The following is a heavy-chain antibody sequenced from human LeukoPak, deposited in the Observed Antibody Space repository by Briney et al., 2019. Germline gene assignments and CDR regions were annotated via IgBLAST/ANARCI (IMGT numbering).Heavy chain of an antibody. CDR2: INHSGST. D-gene: IGHD3-10*01. CDR3: ARDYYGSGSNNWFDP. Sequence: SETLSLTCAVHGGSFSGYYWSWIRQPPGKGLEWIGEINHSGSTNYNPSLKSRVTISVDTSKNQFSLKLSSVTAADTAVYYCARDYYGSGSNNWFDPWGQGTLVTVSS. V-gene: IGHV4-34*01. J-gene: IGHJ5*02. CDR1: GGSFSGYY.